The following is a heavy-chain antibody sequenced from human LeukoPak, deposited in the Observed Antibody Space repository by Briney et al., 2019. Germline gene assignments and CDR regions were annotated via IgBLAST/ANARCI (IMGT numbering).Heavy chain of an antibody. CDR3: ASGAWATRLHS. J-gene: IGHJ4*02. CDR1: GESLNYYY. V-gene: IGHV4-34*12. Sequence: ASDTLSLTCAVYGESLNYYYWSWIRQSPEKGLEWIGEVFDGKTTNYNPSLKSRVTISAVTSSNQFSLNLKSVTAADTAVYCCASGAWATRLHSWAQGTLVIVSS. CDR2: VFDGKTT. D-gene: IGHD5-24*01.